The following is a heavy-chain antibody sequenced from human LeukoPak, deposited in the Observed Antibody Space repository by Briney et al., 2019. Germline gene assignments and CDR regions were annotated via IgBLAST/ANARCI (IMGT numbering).Heavy chain of an antibody. CDR2: ISSGSTI. CDR1: GFTFSDYY. CDR3: ARDSGIAVAY. Sequence: GGSLRLSCAASGFTFSDYYMSWIRQAPGKGLEWVSYISSGSTIYYADSVKGRFTISRDNAKNSLYLQMNSLRAEDTAVYYCARDSGIAVAYWGQGTLVTVSS. V-gene: IGHV3-11*01. J-gene: IGHJ4*02. D-gene: IGHD6-19*01.